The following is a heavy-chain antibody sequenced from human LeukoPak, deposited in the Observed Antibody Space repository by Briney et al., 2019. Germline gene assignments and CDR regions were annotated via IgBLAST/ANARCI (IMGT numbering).Heavy chain of an antibody. CDR1: GGSFSGYY. CDR3: ARGELQYYFDY. V-gene: IGHV4-34*01. J-gene: IGHJ4*02. CDR2: INHSGST. D-gene: IGHD4-4*01. Sequence: SETLSLTCAVYGGSFSGYYWSWIRQPPGKGLEWIGEINHSGSTNYNPSLKSRVTISVDTSKDQFSLKLSSVTAADTAVYYCARGELQYYFDYWGQGTLVTVSS.